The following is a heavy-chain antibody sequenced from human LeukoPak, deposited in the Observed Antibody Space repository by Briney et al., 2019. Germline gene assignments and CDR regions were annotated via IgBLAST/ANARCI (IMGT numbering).Heavy chain of an antibody. V-gene: IGHV1-8*01. CDR3: ATGPVAVTTHINYYYYMDV. Sequence: ASVKVSCKASGYTFTSYDINWVRQATGQGLEWMGWMNPNSGNTGYAQKFQGRVPMTRNTSISTAYMELSSLRSEDTAVYFCATGPVAVTTHINYYYYMDVWGKGTTVTVSS. J-gene: IGHJ6*03. CDR2: MNPNSGNT. CDR1: GYTFTSYD. D-gene: IGHD4-11*01.